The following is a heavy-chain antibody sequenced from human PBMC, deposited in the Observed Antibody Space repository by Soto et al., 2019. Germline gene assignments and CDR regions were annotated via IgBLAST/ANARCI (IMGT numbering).Heavy chain of an antibody. CDR3: ARDLRVVAATSGNWFDA. CDR1: GGSISSYY. J-gene: IGHJ5*02. CDR2: IYYSGST. V-gene: IGHV4-59*01. D-gene: IGHD2-15*01. Sequence: PSETLSLTCTVSGGSISSYYWSWIRQPPGKGLEWIGYIYYSGSTNYNPSLKSRVTISVDTSKNQFSLKLSSVTAADTAVYYCARDLRVVAATSGNWFDAWGQVTRATVSS.